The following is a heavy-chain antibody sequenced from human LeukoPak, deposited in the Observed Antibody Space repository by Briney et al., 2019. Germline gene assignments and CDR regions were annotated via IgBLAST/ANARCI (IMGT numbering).Heavy chain of an antibody. Sequence: GGSLRLSCAASGFTVRGVYMSWVRQAPGKGLEWVSVIHSGGSTYYADSVKGRFTISRDSSQNTLYLQMNSLRAEDTAVYYCARGKFGGVDDYWGQGTLVTVSS. CDR1: GFTVRGVY. V-gene: IGHV3-53*01. CDR2: IHSGGST. CDR3: ARGKFGGVDDY. D-gene: IGHD3-16*01. J-gene: IGHJ4*02.